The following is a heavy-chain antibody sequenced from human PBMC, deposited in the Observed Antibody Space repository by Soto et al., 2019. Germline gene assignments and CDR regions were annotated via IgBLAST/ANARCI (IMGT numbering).Heavy chain of an antibody. CDR1: GFTFSTYS. J-gene: IGHJ4*02. CDR3: VKDFRPDSGYALDV. Sequence: PGGSLRLSCAASGFTFSTYSMNWVRQAPGKGLEWVAVIWGDASHEYYADSVKGRFTISRDNSRDKVYLQMNSLRAEDTALYYCVKDFRPDSGYALDVWGQGTLVTVAS. D-gene: IGHD5-12*01. CDR2: IWGDASHE. V-gene: IGHV3-33*03.